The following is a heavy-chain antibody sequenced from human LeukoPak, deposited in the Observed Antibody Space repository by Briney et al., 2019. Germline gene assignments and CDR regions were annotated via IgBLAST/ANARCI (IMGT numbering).Heavy chain of an antibody. Sequence: PGGSLRLSCAASGFTFSSYAMSWVRQAPGKGLEWVSAISGSGGSTYYADSVKGRFTISRDNSKNTLYLQMNSLRAEDTGVYYCAKGGGYYGSGSYYIDYWGQGTLVTVSS. V-gene: IGHV3-23*01. CDR3: AKGGGYYGSGSYYIDY. J-gene: IGHJ4*02. D-gene: IGHD3-10*01. CDR2: ISGSGGST. CDR1: GFTFSSYA.